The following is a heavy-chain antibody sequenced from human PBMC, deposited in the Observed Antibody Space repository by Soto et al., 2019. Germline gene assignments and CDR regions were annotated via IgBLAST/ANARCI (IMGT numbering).Heavy chain of an antibody. CDR2: ISVYNGHT. V-gene: IGHV1-18*01. CDR1: GYSFMSYG. D-gene: IGHD3-3*01. J-gene: IGHJ4*02. CDR3: ARELTDFWSGYHDH. Sequence: QVQLVQSGVEVKEPGASVKVSCTASGYSFMSYGISWVRQAPGQGFEWMGWISVYNGHTKYPQNLQGRVSLSVDTSTNTAHMELRSLTYDDTATYYCARELTDFWSGYHDHWGQGTLVTVSS.